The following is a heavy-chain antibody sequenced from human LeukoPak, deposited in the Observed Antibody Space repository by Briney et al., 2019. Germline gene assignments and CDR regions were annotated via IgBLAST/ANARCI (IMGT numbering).Heavy chain of an antibody. V-gene: IGHV1-69*05. Sequence: SVTVSCKASGGTFSSYAISWVRQAPGQGLEWMGGIIPIFGTANYAQKFQGRVTITTDESTSTAYMELSSLRSEDTAVYYCARHPAYCSSTSCHPDYWGQGTLVTVSS. D-gene: IGHD2-2*01. CDR3: ARHPAYCSSTSCHPDY. J-gene: IGHJ4*02. CDR1: GGTFSSYA. CDR2: IIPIFGTA.